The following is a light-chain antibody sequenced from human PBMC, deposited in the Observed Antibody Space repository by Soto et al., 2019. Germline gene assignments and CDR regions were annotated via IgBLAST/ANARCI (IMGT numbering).Light chain of an antibody. V-gene: IGLV2-14*01. CDR3: SSYTSSSTRV. J-gene: IGLJ1*01. Sequence: QSALTQPASVSGSPGQSITISCTGTSSDVGGYNYVSWYQQHPGKAPKLMIYDVSNRPSGVSNRFSGSKSGNTASLTISGIKDEDEADYYCSSYTSSSTRVFGTGTKLTVL. CDR2: DVS. CDR1: SSDVGGYNY.